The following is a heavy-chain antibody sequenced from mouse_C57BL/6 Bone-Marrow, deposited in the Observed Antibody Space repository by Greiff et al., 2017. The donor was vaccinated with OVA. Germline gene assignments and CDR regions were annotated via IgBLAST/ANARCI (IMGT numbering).Heavy chain of an antibody. CDR3: AREGFNAMDY. CDR2: IYYSGTI. CDR1: GISITTGNYR. J-gene: IGHJ4*01. V-gene: IGHV3-5*01. Sequence: DVKLVESGPGLVKPSQTVFLTCTVTGISITTGNYRWSWIRQFPGNKLEWIGYIYYSGTITYNPSLTSRTTIPRDTPKNQFFLEMNSLTAEDTATYYCAREGFNAMDYWGQGTSVTVSS.